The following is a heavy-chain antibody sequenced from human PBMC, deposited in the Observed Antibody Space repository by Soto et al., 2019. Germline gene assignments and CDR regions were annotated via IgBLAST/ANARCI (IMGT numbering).Heavy chain of an antibody. D-gene: IGHD3-22*01. Sequence: SETLSLTCTVSGGSISSGDYYWSWIRQPPGKGLEWIGYIYYSGSTYYNPSLKSRVTISVDTSKNQFSLKLSSVTAADTAVYYCARGYYYDSSGYYDPPYYFDYWGQGTLVTVS. V-gene: IGHV4-30-4*01. CDR2: IYYSGST. CDR3: ARGYYYDSSGYYDPPYYFDY. J-gene: IGHJ4*02. CDR1: GGSISSGDYY.